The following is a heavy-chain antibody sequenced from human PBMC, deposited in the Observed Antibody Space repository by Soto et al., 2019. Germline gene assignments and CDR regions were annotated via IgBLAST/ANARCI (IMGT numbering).Heavy chain of an antibody. V-gene: IGHV1-18*03. CDR3: ARRGSSSWYDLDY. CDR1: GYTFTSYG. Sequence: ASVKVSCKASGYTFTSYGICWVQQATGQGLEWMGWINAYNGNTNYAQKLQGRVTMTTDTSTSTAYMELRSLRSDDMAVYYCARRGSSSWYDLDYWGQGTLVTVSS. CDR2: INAYNGNT. D-gene: IGHD6-13*01. J-gene: IGHJ4*02.